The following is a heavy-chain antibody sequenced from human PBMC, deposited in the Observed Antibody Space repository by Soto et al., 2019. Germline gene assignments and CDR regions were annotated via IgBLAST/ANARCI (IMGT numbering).Heavy chain of an antibody. CDR3: ARQGYCSGGSCYFWPAYFDY. V-gene: IGHV4-39*01. Sequence: SETLSLTCTVSGGSISSSSYYWGWIRQPPGKGLEWIGSIYYSGSTYYNPSLKSRVTISVDTSKNQFSLKLSSVTAADTAVYYCARQGYCSGGSCYFWPAYFDYWGQGTLVTVSS. J-gene: IGHJ4*02. CDR2: IYYSGST. CDR1: GGSISSSSYY. D-gene: IGHD2-15*01.